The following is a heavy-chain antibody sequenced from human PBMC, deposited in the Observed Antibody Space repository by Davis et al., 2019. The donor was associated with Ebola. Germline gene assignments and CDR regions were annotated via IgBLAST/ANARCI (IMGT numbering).Heavy chain of an antibody. CDR2: IYPGDSDT. D-gene: IGHD3-10*01. J-gene: IGHJ6*02. CDR1: GYNFATYW. V-gene: IGHV5-51*01. CDR3: ARQGSYYCSGSYYNGMDV. Sequence: GESLKISCKGSGYNFATYWIGWVRQMPGKGLEWMGIIYPGDSDTRYSPSFQGQVTISADKSISTAYLQWSSLKASDTAMYYCARQGSYYCSGSYYNGMDVWGQGTTVTVSS.